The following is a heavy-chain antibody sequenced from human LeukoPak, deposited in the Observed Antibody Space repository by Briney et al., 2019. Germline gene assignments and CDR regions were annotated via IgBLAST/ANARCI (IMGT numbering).Heavy chain of an antibody. V-gene: IGHV3-7*01. CDR1: GFTFTNYW. CDR3: ARDRSLNWGSIPFDY. CDR2: IKQDGSEK. Sequence: PGGSLRLSCAASGFTFTNYWMSWVRQAPGKGLEWVANIKQDGSEKYYVDSVKGRFTISRDNAKNSLYLQMNSLRAEDTAVYYCARDRSLNWGSIPFDYRGQGTLVTVSS. D-gene: IGHD7-27*01. J-gene: IGHJ4*02.